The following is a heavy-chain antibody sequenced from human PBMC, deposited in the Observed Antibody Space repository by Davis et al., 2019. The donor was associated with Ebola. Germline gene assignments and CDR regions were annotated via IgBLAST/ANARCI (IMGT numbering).Heavy chain of an antibody. D-gene: IGHD6-19*01. Sequence: PGGSLRLSCAASGFTVSSNYMSWVRQAPGKGLEWVSVIYSGGSTYYADSVKGRFTISRDNSKNTRDLQMNSLRAEDTAVYYCARAPPGSSGWYVYAFDIWGQGTMVTVSS. CDR1: GFTVSSNY. CDR3: ARAPPGSSGWYVYAFDI. J-gene: IGHJ3*02. CDR2: IYSGGST. V-gene: IGHV3-53*01.